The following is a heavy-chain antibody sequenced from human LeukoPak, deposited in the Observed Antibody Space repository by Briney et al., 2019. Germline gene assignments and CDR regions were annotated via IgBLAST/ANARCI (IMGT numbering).Heavy chain of an antibody. CDR2: ISGSGGST. V-gene: IGHV3-23*01. CDR1: GFTFSSYA. J-gene: IGHJ4*02. D-gene: IGHD3-16*01. Sequence: GGSLRLSCAASGFTFSSYAMSWVRQAPGKGLEWVSAISGSGGSTYYADSVKGRFAISRDNSKNTLYLQMNSLRAEDTAVYYCAKDRILYDYVWGSYPDYWGQGTLVTVSS. CDR3: AKDRILYDYVWGSYPDY.